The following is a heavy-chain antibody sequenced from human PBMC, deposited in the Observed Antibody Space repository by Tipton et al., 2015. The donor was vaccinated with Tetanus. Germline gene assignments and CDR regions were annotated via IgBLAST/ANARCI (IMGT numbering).Heavy chain of an antibody. J-gene: IGHJ4*02. CDR1: GASISSYY. D-gene: IGHD7-27*01. CDR3: ARGRNWGTDY. V-gene: IGHV4-59*12. CDR2: IFRTGST. Sequence: TLSLTCSVSGASISSYYWSWIRQPPGKGLEWIGYIFRTGSTTYNPSLKSRVSISVDTSKNQLSLNLNSVTAADTAVYYCARGRNWGTDYWGQGILVTVSS.